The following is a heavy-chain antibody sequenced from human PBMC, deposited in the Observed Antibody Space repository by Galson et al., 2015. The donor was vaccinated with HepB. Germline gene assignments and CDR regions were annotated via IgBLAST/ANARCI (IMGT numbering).Heavy chain of an antibody. J-gene: IGHJ4*02. CDR1: GFTFSNYC. V-gene: IGHV3-74*01. D-gene: IGHD6-19*01. CDR3: ARASCGWYYFDY. CDR2: INSDGSST. Sequence: SLRLSCAASGFTFSNYCIHWVRQAPGKGLVWVSRINSDGSSTSYADSVKGRFTISRDNAKNTLYLQMNSLRAEDTAVYYCARASCGWYYFDYWGQGTLVTVSS.